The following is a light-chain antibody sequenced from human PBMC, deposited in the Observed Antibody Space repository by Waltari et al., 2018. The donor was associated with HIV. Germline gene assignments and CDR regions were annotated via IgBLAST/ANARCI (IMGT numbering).Light chain of an antibody. Sequence: QPVLTQPPSASTSLGASVTLTCTLSTGYSHYKVYWYQHRPGQGPRFVMLVGTGGMVGSTGDGIPDSFSVLGSGINRTLTIKNIQEEDDSDFHCGAEHRSGSNIVWVFGGWTKLTVL. J-gene: IGLJ3*02. CDR2: VGTGGMVG. CDR3: GAEHRSGSNIVWV. CDR1: TGYSHYK. V-gene: IGLV9-49*03.